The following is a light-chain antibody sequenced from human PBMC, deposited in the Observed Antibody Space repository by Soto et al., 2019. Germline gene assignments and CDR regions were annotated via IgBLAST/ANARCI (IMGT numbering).Light chain of an antibody. CDR3: QQYGISPLT. J-gene: IGKJ4*01. CDR2: DAS. CDR1: QSVRSNY. Sequence: EIVLTQSPDTLSLSPGDRATLSCRASQSVRSNYLAWYQQKPGQAPRFLIYDASSRATGIPDRFSDSGSGTDFTLTISRLEPEDFAVYYCQQYGISPLTFGGGTKVEIK. V-gene: IGKV3-20*01.